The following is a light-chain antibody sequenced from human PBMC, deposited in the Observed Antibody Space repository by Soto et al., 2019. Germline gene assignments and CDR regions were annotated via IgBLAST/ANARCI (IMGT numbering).Light chain of an antibody. CDR3: QQSYSTPIT. V-gene: IGKV1-39*01. Sequence: DLKMTESPPRVAPAGRRSVTTTSRASQSISSYLNWYQQKPGKAPKLLIYAASSLQSGVPSRFSGSGSGTDFTLTISSLQPEDFATYYCQQSYSTPITFGQGTRLEI. J-gene: IGKJ5*01. CDR1: QSISSY. CDR2: AAS.